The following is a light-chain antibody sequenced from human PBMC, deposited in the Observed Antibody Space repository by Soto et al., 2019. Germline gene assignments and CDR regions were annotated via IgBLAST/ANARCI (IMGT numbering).Light chain of an antibody. CDR1: QSVSSSY. CDR2: GAS. J-gene: IGKJ1*01. V-gene: IGKV3-20*01. CDR3: QQYGSSPWT. Sequence: EIVLTQSPGTLSLSPGERATLSCRASQSVSSSYLAWYQQKPGQAPRLLIFGASSRTTGIPVRFSGSGSGTDFTLIISRLEAEDFAVYYCQQYGSSPWTFGQGTKVEIK.